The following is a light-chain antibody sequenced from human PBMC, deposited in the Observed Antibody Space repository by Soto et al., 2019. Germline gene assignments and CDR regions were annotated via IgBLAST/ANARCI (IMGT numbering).Light chain of an antibody. V-gene: IGLV2-23*02. CDR1: SSDVGSYNL. Sequence: QSALTQPASVSGSPGQSLTISCTGTSSDVGSYNLVSWYQQYPGKTPKFIIYEVTKRPSGVSDRFSGSKSGLTASLTISGLQAEDEAEYYCLSYAGCLWLFGGGNKLTVL. CDR3: LSYAGCLWL. CDR2: EVT. J-gene: IGLJ3*02.